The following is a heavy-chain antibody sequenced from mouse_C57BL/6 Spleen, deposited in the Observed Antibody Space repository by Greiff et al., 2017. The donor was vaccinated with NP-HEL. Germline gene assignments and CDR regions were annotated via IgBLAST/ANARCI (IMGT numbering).Heavy chain of an antibody. CDR3: ARSEDYDDYAMDY. CDR2: IHPNSGST. J-gene: IGHJ4*01. D-gene: IGHD2-4*01. Sequence: QVQLKQPGAELVKPGASVKLSCKASGYTFTSYWMHWVKQRPGQGLEWIGMIHPNSGSTNYNEKFKSKATLTVDKSSSTAYMQLSSLTSEDSAVYYCARSEDYDDYAMDYWGQGTSVTVSS. V-gene: IGHV1-64*01. CDR1: GYTFTSYW.